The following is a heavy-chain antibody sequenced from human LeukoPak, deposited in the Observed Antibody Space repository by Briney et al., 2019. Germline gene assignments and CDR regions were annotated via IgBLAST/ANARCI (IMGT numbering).Heavy chain of an antibody. D-gene: IGHD3-16*01. J-gene: IGHJ4*02. CDR2: ISDDGTKT. CDR1: GFTFRLYA. Sequence: PGGSLRLSCAASGFTFRLYAMHWVRQAPGKGPEWLAAISDDGTKTYYLDSVKGRFTLSRDNSHDMVYVQMSGLRAEDTAVYYCTREGGGLDVWGQGTLVTVSS. CDR3: TREGGGLDV. V-gene: IGHV3-30-3*01.